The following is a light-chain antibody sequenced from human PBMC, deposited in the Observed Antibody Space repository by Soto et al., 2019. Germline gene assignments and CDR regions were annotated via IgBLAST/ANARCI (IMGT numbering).Light chain of an antibody. CDR2: ETS. V-gene: IGKV3-20*01. CDR1: QSVNSNY. CDR3: QQFGTSPLWT. J-gene: IGKJ1*01. Sequence: EIVLTQSPGTLSLSPGERATLSCRASQSVNSNYLAWYQQKPGQAPRLLMYETSTRATGITDRFSGSGSGTDFTLTISRLEPEDFAVYFCQQFGTSPLWTFGQGTKVEMK.